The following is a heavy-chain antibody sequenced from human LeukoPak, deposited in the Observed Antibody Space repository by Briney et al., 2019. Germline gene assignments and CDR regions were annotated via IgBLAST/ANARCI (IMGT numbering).Heavy chain of an antibody. V-gene: IGHV1-2*02. J-gene: IGHJ3*02. CDR3: ARDLNLDSAFDI. CDR2: INPNSGGT. CDR1: GYTFTGYY. D-gene: IGHD2-2*03. Sequence: ASVKVSCKASGYTFTGYYMHWVRQAPGQGLEWMGWINPNSGGTNHAQKFQGRVTMTRDRSISTAYMELSRLRSDDTDVYYCARDLNLDSAFDIWGQGTMVTVSS.